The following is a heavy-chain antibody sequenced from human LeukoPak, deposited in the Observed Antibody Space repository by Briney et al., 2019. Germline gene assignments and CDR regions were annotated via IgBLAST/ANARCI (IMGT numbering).Heavy chain of an antibody. CDR2: MNPNSGNT. Sequence: GASVKVSCKASGYTFTSYDINWVRQATGQGLEWMGWMNPNSGNTGYAQKFQGRVTITADKSTSTAYMELSSLRSEDTAVYYCARDHGSWRGYSYGLDAFDIWGQGTMVTVSS. D-gene: IGHD5-18*01. CDR1: GYTFTSYD. J-gene: IGHJ3*02. V-gene: IGHV1-8*01. CDR3: ARDHGSWRGYSYGLDAFDI.